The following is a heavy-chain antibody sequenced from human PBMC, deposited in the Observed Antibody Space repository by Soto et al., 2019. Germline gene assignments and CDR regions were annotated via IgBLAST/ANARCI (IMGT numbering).Heavy chain of an antibody. CDR2: MYYTGVT. CDR3: ARGGEPLGYYGLDV. V-gene: IGHV4-61*01. J-gene: IGHJ6*02. CDR1: GGSLRSGNHF. Sequence: NPXXTLSLPCSVSGGSLRSGNHFWNWIRQPPGRGLEWLCYMYYTGVTNYNPSLKSRVRMSVDTPKNQFSLELTYMTAADTAVYYCARGGEPLGYYGLDVWGQGTTGTVSS.